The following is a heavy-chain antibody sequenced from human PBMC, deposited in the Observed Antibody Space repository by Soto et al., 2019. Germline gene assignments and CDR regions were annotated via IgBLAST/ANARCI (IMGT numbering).Heavy chain of an antibody. D-gene: IGHD6-13*01. CDR2: IIPIFGTA. V-gene: IGHV1-69*01. J-gene: IGHJ5*02. CDR1: GGTFSSYA. Sequence: QVQLVQSGAEVKKPGSSVKVSCKASGGTFSSYAISWVRQAPGQGLEWMGGIIPIFGTANYAQKFQCRVTITADDSTSTAYMELSSLRSEDTAVYYCAIENSSSWYVGNWFDPWGQGTLVTVSS. CDR3: AIENSSSWYVGNWFDP.